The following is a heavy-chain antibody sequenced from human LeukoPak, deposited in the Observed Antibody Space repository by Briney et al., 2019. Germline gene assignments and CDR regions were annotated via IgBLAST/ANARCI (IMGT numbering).Heavy chain of an antibody. J-gene: IGHJ5*02. D-gene: IGHD3-9*01. V-gene: IGHV1-2*02. CDR2: INSDSGFT. CDR1: GYTFTGYY. CDR3: ARNFDMKGFDP. Sequence: ASVKVSCKASGYTFTGYYMNWVRQAPGQGLEWMGWINSDSGFTKYAQKFQGRVTMTRDTSITTVYMDLTRLTSDDTAVYYCARNFDMKGFDPWGQGTLVTLCS.